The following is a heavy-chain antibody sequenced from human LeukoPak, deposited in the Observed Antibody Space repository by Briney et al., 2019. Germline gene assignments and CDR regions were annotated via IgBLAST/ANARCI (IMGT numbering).Heavy chain of an antibody. Sequence: SETLSLTCTVSGGSISSYYWSWIRQPAGKGLEWIGRIYTSGSTNYNPSFKSRVTMSVDTSKNQFSLKLSSVTAADTAVYYCARDPGYYGSGTRGAFDIWGQGTMVTVSS. CDR2: IYTSGST. V-gene: IGHV4-4*07. CDR1: GGSISSYY. D-gene: IGHD3-10*01. CDR3: ARDPGYYGSGTRGAFDI. J-gene: IGHJ3*02.